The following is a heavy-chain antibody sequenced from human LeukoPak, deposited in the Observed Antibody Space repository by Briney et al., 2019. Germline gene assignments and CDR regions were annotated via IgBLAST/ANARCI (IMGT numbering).Heavy chain of an antibody. D-gene: IGHD6-6*01. CDR3: ARGGRRGQYSSSYGNFDY. CDR1: GGSFSGYY. CDR2: INHSGST. J-gene: IGHJ4*02. V-gene: IGHV4-34*01. Sequence: KPSETLSLTCAVYGGSFSGYYWSWIRQPPGKGLEWIGEINHSGSTNYNPSLKSRVTISVDTSKNQFSLKLSSVTAADTAVYYCARGGRRGQYSSSYGNFDYWGQGTLVTVSS.